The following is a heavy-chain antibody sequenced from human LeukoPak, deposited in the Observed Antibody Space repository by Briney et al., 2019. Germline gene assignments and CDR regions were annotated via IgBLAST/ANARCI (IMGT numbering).Heavy chain of an antibody. V-gene: IGHV4-61*01. CDR2: IYYSGST. Sequence: SETLSLTCTVSGGSVSNGRFYWSWIRQPPGKGLEWIGYIYYSGSTKYNPSLKSRGTMSVDTSKNQFSLKLSSVTAADTAVYYCARVDDGTCSGGSCYFDYWGQGTLVTVSS. CDR1: GGSVSNGRFY. D-gene: IGHD2-15*01. CDR3: ARVDDGTCSGGSCYFDY. J-gene: IGHJ4*02.